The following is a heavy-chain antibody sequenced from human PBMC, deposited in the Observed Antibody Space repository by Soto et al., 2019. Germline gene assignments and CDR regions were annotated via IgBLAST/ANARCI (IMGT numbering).Heavy chain of an antibody. CDR1: GGSISSGDYY. CDR2: IYYSGST. D-gene: IGHD3-10*01. Sequence: SETLSLTCTVSGGSISSGDYYWSWIRQPPGKGLEWIGYIYYSGSTYYNPSLKSRVTISVDTSKNQFSLKLSSVTAADTAVYYCARVEYSSSSITMVRGVNFDYWGQGTLVTVSS. J-gene: IGHJ4*02. CDR3: ARVEYSSSSITMVRGVNFDY. V-gene: IGHV4-30-4*01.